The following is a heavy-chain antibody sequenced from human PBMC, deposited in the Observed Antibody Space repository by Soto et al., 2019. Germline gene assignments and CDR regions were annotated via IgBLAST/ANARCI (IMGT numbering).Heavy chain of an antibody. J-gene: IGHJ6*02. CDR1: GGTFSSYA. V-gene: IGHV1-69*01. Sequence: QVQLVQSGAEVKKPGSSVKVSCKASGGTFSSYAISWVRQAPGQGLEWMGGIIPIFGTANYAQKFQGRVTITADESTSTAYMELSSLRSDDTAVYYCARGGGVYAVTPNNGMDVWCQGTTVTVSS. D-gene: IGHD4-17*01. CDR3: ARGGGVYAVTPNNGMDV. CDR2: IIPIFGTA.